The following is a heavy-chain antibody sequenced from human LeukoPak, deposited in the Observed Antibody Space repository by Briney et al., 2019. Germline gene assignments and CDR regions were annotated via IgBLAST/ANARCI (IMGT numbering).Heavy chain of an antibody. J-gene: IGHJ5*02. CDR1: GFTFSSYA. V-gene: IGHV3-23*01. CDR2: ISGSGGST. CDR3: AKDVPPPDFWSGYYPGWFDP. D-gene: IGHD3-3*01. Sequence: GGSLRLSCAASGFTFSSYAMSWVRQAPGKGLEWVSAISGSGGSTYYADSVKGRFTISRDNSKNTLYLQMNGLRAEDTAVYYCAKDVPPPDFWSGYYPGWFDPWGQGTLVTVSS.